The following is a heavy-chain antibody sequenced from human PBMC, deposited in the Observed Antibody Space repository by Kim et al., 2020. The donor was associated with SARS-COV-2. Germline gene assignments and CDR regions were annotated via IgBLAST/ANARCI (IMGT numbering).Heavy chain of an antibody. J-gene: IGHJ4*02. V-gene: IGHV4-31*03. CDR1: GGSISSGGYY. D-gene: IGHD3-16*02. CDR3: ARSYYDYVWGSYRYQRGPFDY. Sequence: SETLSLTCTVSGGSISSGGYYWSWIRQHPGKGLEWIGYIYYSGSTYYNPSLKSRVTISVDTSKNQFSLKLSSVTAADTAVYYCARSYYDYVWGSYRYQRGPFDYWDQGTLVTVAS. CDR2: IYYSGST.